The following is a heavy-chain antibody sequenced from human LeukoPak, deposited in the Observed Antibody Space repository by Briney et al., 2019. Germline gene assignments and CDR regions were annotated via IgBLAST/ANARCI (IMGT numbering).Heavy chain of an antibody. CDR1: GGSSSGYY. J-gene: IGHJ4*02. CDR2: INHSGST. D-gene: IGHD4-17*01. Sequence: SETLSLTCAVYGGSSSGYYWSWIRQPPGKGLEWIGEINHSGSTNYNPSLKSRVTISVDTSKNQFSLKLSSVTAADTAVYYCARIPDGEFDYWGQGTLVTVSS. CDR3: ARIPDGEFDY. V-gene: IGHV4-34*01.